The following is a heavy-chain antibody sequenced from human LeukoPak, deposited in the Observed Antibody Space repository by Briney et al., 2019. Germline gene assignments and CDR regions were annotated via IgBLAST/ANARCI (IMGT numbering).Heavy chain of an antibody. CDR1: GFTFRSYG. CDR2: IWYDGSNK. Sequence: GRSLRLSCAASGFTFRSYGMHWVRQAPGKGLQWVAVIWYDGSNKNYADSVKGRFTISRDNSKNTLSLQMNSLRAEDTAVYYCARELPPLEKYYFDYWGQGTLVTVSS. D-gene: IGHD3-3*01. CDR3: ARELPPLEKYYFDY. J-gene: IGHJ4*02. V-gene: IGHV3-33*01.